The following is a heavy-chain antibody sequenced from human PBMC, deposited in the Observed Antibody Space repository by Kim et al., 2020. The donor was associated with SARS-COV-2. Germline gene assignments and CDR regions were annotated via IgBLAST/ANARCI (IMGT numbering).Heavy chain of an antibody. CDR2: IRSKAKSYTT. Sequence: GGSLRLSCAASGFTFSDHYMDWVRQAPGRGLEWVGRIRSKAKSYTTDYAASVKGRFTISRDDAKNSLYLQMNSLKIEDTAIYYCVRDTAYSSFSWKHFDYWGQGALVIVSS. CDR1: GFTFSDHY. D-gene: IGHD1-1*01. CDR3: VRDTAYSSFSWKHFDY. J-gene: IGHJ4*02. V-gene: IGHV3-72*01.